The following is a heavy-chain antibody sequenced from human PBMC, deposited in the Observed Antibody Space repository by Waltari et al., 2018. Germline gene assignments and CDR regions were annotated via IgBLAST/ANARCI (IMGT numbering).Heavy chain of an antibody. CDR2: INPKRGGT. CDR1: GYTFTGYY. D-gene: IGHD3-10*01. CDR3: ARIPAWYGEILNY. V-gene: IGHV1-2*06. Sequence: QVQLLQSGDEVKKPGASVKVSCQASGYTFTGYYMHWVRQAPAQGLEWMGRINPKRGGTDYAQKFLGRVTMTRDTSTSTAYMELSSLTSDDTAVYYCARIPAWYGEILNYWGQGTLVTVSS. J-gene: IGHJ4*02.